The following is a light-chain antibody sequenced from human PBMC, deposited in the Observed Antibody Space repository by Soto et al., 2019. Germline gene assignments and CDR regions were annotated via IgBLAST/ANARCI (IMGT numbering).Light chain of an antibody. CDR1: QSVSSN. Sequence: EVVRTQSGARVSLSHEVRATLSCRASQSVSSNLAWYQQKPGQAPRLLIYGASTRATGIPARFSGSGSGTEFTLTISSLQSEDFAVYYCQQDNNWPRTFGQGTKVDIK. J-gene: IGKJ1*01. CDR2: GAS. V-gene: IGKV3-15*01. CDR3: QQDNNWPRT.